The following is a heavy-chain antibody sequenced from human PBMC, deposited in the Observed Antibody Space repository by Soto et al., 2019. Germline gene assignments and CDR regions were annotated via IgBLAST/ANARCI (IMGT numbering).Heavy chain of an antibody. CDR1: GFTFSSYS. J-gene: IGHJ5*02. CDR2: SSSSSSYI. CDR3: ARDRYLVYCSSTSCYENWFDP. V-gene: IGHV3-21*01. Sequence: PGGSLRLSCAASGFTFSSYSMNWVRQAPGKGLEWVSSSSSSSSYIYYADSVKGRFTISRDNAKNSLYLQMNSLRAEDTAVYYCARDRYLVYCSSTSCYENWFDPWGQGTLVTVSS. D-gene: IGHD2-2*01.